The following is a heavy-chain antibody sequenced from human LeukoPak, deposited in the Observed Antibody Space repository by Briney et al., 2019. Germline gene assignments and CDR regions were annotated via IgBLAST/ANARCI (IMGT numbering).Heavy chain of an antibody. CDR2: INHSGST. CDR3: ARRSMVRGVFDY. V-gene: IGHV4-34*01. CDR1: GGSFSGYY. J-gene: IGHJ4*02. Sequence: SETLSLTCAVYGGSFSGYYWSWIRQPPGKGLEWIGEINHSGSTNYNPSLKSRVTISVDTSKNQFSLKLSSVTAADTAVYYCARRSMVRGVFDYWGQGTLVTVSS. D-gene: IGHD3-10*01.